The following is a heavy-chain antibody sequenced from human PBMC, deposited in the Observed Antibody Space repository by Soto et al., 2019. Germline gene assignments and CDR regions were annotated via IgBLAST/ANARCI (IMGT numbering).Heavy chain of an antibody. CDR3: ARDHPGEISYRFDP. CDR2: IIPMFGTA. J-gene: IGHJ5*02. Sequence: ASVKVSCKASGGTFSSYAIGWVRQAPGQGLEWVGGIIPMFGTANYAQKFQGRVTVTADESTRTAYMELSSLRSEDPAVYYSARDHPGEISYRFDPWGQGTLVTVSS. V-gene: IGHV1-69*13. CDR1: GGTFSSYA. D-gene: IGHD3-10*01.